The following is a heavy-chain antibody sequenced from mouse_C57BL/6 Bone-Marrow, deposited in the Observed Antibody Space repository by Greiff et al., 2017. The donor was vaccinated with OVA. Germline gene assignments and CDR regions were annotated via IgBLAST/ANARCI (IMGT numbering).Heavy chain of an antibody. CDR3: ARYKGRVAVYYFDD. V-gene: IGHV7-3*01. D-gene: IGHD1-1*01. CDR1: GFTFTNYY. CDR2: IRNKPNGSTT. Sequence: EVKLQESGGGLVQPGDSLSLSCAASGFTFTNYYMSWVRQPPGKALEWLAFIRNKPNGSTTEYSASVKGRFTISRDNSQSILYLQMNALRAEDSATYYCARYKGRVAVYYFDDWGQGTALTVSS. J-gene: IGHJ2*01.